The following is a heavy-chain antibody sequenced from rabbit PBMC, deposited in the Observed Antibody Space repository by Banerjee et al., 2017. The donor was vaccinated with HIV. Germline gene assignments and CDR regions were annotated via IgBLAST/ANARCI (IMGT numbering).Heavy chain of an antibody. CDR2: IYNGDGST. CDR3: ARDAGRASNL. CDR1: GFSFSSSNY. J-gene: IGHJ4*01. V-gene: IGHV1S40*01. D-gene: IGHD4-2*01. Sequence: QSLEESGGDLVKPGASLTLPCTASGFSFSSSNYMCWVRQAPGKGLEWIGCIYNGDGSTYYASWAKGRFTISKTSSTTVTLQMTSLTAADTATYFCARDAGRASNLWGQGTLVTVS.